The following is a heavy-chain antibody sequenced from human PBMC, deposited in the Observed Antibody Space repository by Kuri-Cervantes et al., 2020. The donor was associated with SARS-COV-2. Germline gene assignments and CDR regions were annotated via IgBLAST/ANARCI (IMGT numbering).Heavy chain of an antibody. V-gene: IGHV1-3*01. J-gene: IGHJ4*02. Sequence: ASVKVSCKASGYTFTSYGISWVRQAPGQGLEWMGWINAGNGNTKYSQKFQGRVTITRDTSASTAYMELSSLRSEDTAVYYCARDGYWNDSFDYWGQGTLVT. CDR1: GYTFTSYG. D-gene: IGHD1-1*01. CDR2: INAGNGNT. CDR3: ARDGYWNDSFDY.